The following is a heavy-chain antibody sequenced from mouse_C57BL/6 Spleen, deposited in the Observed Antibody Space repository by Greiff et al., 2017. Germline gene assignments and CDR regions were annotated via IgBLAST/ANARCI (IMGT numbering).Heavy chain of an antibody. CDR3: ARARGFPWFAD. V-gene: IGHV3-6*01. J-gene: IGHJ3*01. Sequence: EVQLQQSGPGLVKPSQSLSLTCSVTGYSITSGYYWNWIRQFPGNKLEWMGYISYDGSNNYNPSLKNRISITRDTSKNQFFLKLNSVTTEDTAAYYCARARGFPWFADWGEGTLVTVSA. CDR2: ISYDGSN. CDR1: GYSITSGYY.